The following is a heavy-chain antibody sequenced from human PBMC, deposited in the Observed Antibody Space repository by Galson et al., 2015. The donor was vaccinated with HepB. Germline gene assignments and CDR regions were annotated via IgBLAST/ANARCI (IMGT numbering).Heavy chain of an antibody. CDR3: ARKGQITMIAGDYGPLLYYYMDV. CDR1: GYTFTSYA. J-gene: IGHJ6*03. D-gene: IGHD3-22*01. CDR2: INAGNGNT. Sequence: CTASGYTFTSYAMHWVCQAPGQRLEWMGWINAGNGNTKYSQKFQGRVTITRDTSASTAYMELSSLRSEDTAVYYCARKGQITMIAGDYGPLLYYYMDVWGKGTTVTVSS. V-gene: IGHV1-3*01.